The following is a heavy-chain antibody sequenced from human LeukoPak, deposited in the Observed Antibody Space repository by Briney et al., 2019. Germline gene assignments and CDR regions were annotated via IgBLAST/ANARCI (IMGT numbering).Heavy chain of an antibody. V-gene: IGHV1-46*01. D-gene: IGHD4-23*01. CDR2: INPSGGST. CDR1: GYTFTSYY. J-gene: IGHJ1*01. Sequence: ASVKVSCKASGYTFTSYYMHWVRQAPGQGLEWMEIINPSGGSTSYAQKFQGRVTMTRDTSTSTVYMELSSLRSEDTAVYYCASLGGNSEYFQHWGQGTLVTVSS. CDR3: ASLGGNSEYFQH.